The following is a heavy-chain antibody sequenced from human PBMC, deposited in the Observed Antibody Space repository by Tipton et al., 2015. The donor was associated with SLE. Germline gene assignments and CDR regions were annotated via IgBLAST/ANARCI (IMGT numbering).Heavy chain of an antibody. V-gene: IGHV4-4*09. Sequence: GLVKPSETLSLTCTVSGGSISNYYWSWVRQPPGKGLEWIGFIYNGGRTRYNPSLESRVTMSVDTSKNQFSLKLNSPTAADTAIYYCAKGARWFDDFWSGYPLGNYFDPWGQGILVPVAS. CDR1: GGSISNYY. D-gene: IGHD3-3*01. CDR2: IYNGGRT. CDR3: AKGARWFDDFWSGYPLGNYFDP. J-gene: IGHJ5*02.